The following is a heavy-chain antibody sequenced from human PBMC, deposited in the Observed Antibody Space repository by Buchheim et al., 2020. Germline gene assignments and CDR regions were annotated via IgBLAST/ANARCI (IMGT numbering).Heavy chain of an antibody. V-gene: IGHV4-30-2*01. CDR2: IYHSGST. J-gene: IGHJ5*02. Sequence: QLQLQESGSGLVKPSQTLSLTCAVSGGSISSGGYSWSWIRQPPGKGLEWIGYIYHSGSTYYNPSLKSRVTISVDRSKNQFSLKLSSVTAADTAVYYCAREGGYDFWSGYSWNWFDPWGQGTL. D-gene: IGHD3-3*01. CDR1: GGSISSGGYS. CDR3: AREGGYDFWSGYSWNWFDP.